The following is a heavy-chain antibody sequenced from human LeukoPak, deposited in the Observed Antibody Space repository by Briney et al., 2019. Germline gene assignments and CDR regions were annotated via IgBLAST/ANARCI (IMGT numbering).Heavy chain of an antibody. CDR1: GFTFSDYW. D-gene: IGHD3-9*01. CDR2: IKQDRSEK. V-gene: IGHV3-7*03. CDR3: AKDPDYDILTGTTFDY. J-gene: IGHJ4*02. Sequence: GGSLRLSCAASGFTFSDYWMSWVRQAPGTGLEWVANIKQDRSEKYYVDSVKGRFTISRDNSKNTLYLQMNSLRAEDTAVYYCAKDPDYDILTGTTFDYWGQGTLVTVSS.